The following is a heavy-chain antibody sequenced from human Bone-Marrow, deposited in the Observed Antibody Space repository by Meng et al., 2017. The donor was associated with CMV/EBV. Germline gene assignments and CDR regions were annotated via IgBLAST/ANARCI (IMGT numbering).Heavy chain of an antibody. V-gene: IGHV3-30*02. CDR3: AKDRGRSLSKLLRNYYGMDV. CDR1: GFTFSSYS. J-gene: IGHJ6*02. Sequence: LSLTCAASGFTFSSYSMNWVRQAPGKGLEWVTFIRYDGSNKYYADSVKGRFTISRDNSKNTLYLQMNSLRAEDTAVYYCAKDRGRSLSKLLRNYYGMDVWGQGTTVTVSS. D-gene: IGHD2-15*01. CDR2: IRYDGSNK.